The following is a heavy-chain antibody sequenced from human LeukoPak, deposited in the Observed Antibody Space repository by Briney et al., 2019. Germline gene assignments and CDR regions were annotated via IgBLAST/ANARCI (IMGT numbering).Heavy chain of an antibody. CDR3: ARVVPNYGDYSMDV. CDR1: GGSISSSNW. Sequence: NPSGTLSLTCAVSGGSISSSNWWSWVRQPPGKGLEWIGEIYHSGSTNYNPSLKSRVTISVDKSKNQFSLKLSSVTAADTAVYYCARVVPNYGDYSMDVWGKGTTVTVSS. D-gene: IGHD4-17*01. V-gene: IGHV4-4*02. J-gene: IGHJ6*04. CDR2: IYHSGST.